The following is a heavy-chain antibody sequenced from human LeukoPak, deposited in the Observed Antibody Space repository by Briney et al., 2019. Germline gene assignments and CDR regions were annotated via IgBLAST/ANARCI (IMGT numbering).Heavy chain of an antibody. V-gene: IGHV3-23*01. CDR3: AKDVKSDGVWDIDH. CDR2: IYGSGEGQT. CDR1: GFTFRAYT. Sequence: GSLRLSCAASGFTFRAYTMHWVRQAPGKGLEWVSGIYGSGEGQTFYADSVRGRFTISRDDSRNLVFLHMDNLRVEDTALYYCAKDVKSDGVWDIDHWSQGTLVTVSS. J-gene: IGHJ4*02. D-gene: IGHD3-16*01.